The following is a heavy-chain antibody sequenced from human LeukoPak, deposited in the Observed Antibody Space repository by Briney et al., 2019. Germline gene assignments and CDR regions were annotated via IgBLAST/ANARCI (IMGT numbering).Heavy chain of an antibody. CDR1: GFSFSSHN. CDR2: CDSDGSGT. D-gene: IGHD3-16*01. V-gene: IGHV3-74*01. J-gene: IGHJ3*02. Sequence: GGSLRLSCAASGFSFSSHNMNWVRQAPGKGLMWVSRCDSDGSGTTYVDSVKGRFTVSRDNAKSTLYLQMSSLRAEDTAVYYCATSSVWGGAFNIWGQGTMVTVSS. CDR3: ATSSVWGGAFNI.